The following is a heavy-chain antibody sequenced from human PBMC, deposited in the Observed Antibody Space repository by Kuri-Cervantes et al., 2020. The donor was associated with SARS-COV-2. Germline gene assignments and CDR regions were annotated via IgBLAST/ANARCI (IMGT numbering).Heavy chain of an antibody. CDR2: IYVRGST. CDR3: ARVAGEGPIYYYYMDV. CDR1: GGSIFSGSLY. D-gene: IGHD2-21*01. Sequence: SCTVSGGSIFSGSLYWSWIRQPAGKGLEWIGHIYVRGSTDYNPSLKSRVTMSIDTSKNQFSLKLSSVTAADTAVYYCARVAGEGPIYYYYMDVWGKGTTVTVSS. V-gene: IGHV4-61*09. J-gene: IGHJ6*03.